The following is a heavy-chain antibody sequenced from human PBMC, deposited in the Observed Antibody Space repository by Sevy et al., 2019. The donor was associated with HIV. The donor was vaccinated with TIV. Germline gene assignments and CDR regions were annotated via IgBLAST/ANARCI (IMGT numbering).Heavy chain of an antibody. J-gene: IGHJ4*02. D-gene: IGHD3-22*01. Sequence: ASVKVSCKVSGYTLTELSMHWVRQVPGKGLEWMGSFDPEDDETIYAQKFQGRVTMTEDTSTDTAYMELSSLRYEDTAAYYCATTKDYYENSGDPFDYWGQGTLVTVSS. CDR3: ATTKDYYENSGDPFDY. CDR2: FDPEDDET. CDR1: GYTLTELS. V-gene: IGHV1-24*01.